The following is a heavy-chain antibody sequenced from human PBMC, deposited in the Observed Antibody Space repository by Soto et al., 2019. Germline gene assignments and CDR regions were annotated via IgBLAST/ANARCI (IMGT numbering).Heavy chain of an antibody. CDR2: ISAYNGNT. D-gene: IGHD3-3*01. V-gene: IGHV1-18*01. Sequence: GASVKVSCKASGYTFTSYGISWVRQAPGQGLEWMGWISAYNGNTNYAQKLQGRVTMTTDTSTSTAYMELRSLRSDDTAVYYCAREPYYVFWGGYYPPPHYMDVWGKGTTVTVSS. CDR1: GYTFTSYG. CDR3: AREPYYVFWGGYYPPPHYMDV. J-gene: IGHJ6*03.